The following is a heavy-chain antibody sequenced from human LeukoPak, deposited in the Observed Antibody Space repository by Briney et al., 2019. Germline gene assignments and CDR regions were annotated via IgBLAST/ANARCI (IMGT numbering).Heavy chain of an antibody. CDR3: ARGLATTHWAPFDY. D-gene: IGHD5-24*01. CDR2: IYYSGST. V-gene: IGHV4-61*01. CDR1: GGSVSSGSYY. J-gene: IGHJ4*02. Sequence: PSETLSLTCTVSGGSVSSGSYYWSWIRQPPGKGLEWIGYIYYSGSTNYNPSLKSRVTISVDTSKNQFSLKLSSVTAADTAVYYCARGLATTHWAPFDYWGQGTLVTVSS.